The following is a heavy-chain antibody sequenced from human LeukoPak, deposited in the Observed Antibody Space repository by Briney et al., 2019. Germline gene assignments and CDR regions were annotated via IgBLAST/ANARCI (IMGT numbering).Heavy chain of an antibody. CDR3: ARDRGFYDSSGYVMTYYFDY. Sequence: GGSLRLSCAASGFTFSSYEMNWVRQAPGKGLEWVSYISSSGSTIYYADSVKGRFTISRDNAKNSLYLQMNSLRAEDTAVYYCARDRGFYDSSGYVMTYYFDYCGQGTLVTVSS. CDR2: ISSSGSTI. CDR1: GFTFSSYE. D-gene: IGHD3-22*01. V-gene: IGHV3-48*03. J-gene: IGHJ4*02.